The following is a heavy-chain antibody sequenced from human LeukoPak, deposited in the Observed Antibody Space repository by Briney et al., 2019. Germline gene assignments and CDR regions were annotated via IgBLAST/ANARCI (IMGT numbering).Heavy chain of an antibody. CDR3: AKDGDSSGYYPYAFDI. D-gene: IGHD3-22*01. Sequence: GGSLRLSCAASGFTFSSYAMSWVRQAPRKGLEWVSAISGSGGSTYYADSVKGRFTISRDNSKNTLYLQMNSLRAEDTAVYYCAKDGDSSGYYPYAFDIWGQGTMVTVSS. CDR1: GFTFSSYA. J-gene: IGHJ3*02. CDR2: ISGSGGST. V-gene: IGHV3-23*01.